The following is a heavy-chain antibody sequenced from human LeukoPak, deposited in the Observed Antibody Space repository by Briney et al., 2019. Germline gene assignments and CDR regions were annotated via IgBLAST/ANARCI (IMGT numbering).Heavy chain of an antibody. V-gene: IGHV4-39*07. CDR3: ARPRRPYSSGWSNWFDP. CDR1: GGSISSSSYY. CDR2: IYYSGST. J-gene: IGHJ5*02. Sequence: PSETLSLTCTVSGGSISSSSYYWGWIRQPPGKGLEWIGSIYYSGSTYYNPSLKSRVTISVDTSKNQFSLKLSSVTAADTAVYYCARPRRPYSSGWSNWFDPWGQGTLVTVSS. D-gene: IGHD6-19*01.